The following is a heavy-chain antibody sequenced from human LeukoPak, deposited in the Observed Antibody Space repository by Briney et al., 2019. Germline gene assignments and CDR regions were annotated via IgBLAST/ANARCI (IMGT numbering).Heavy chain of an antibody. CDR1: GFTFSSYS. Sequence: PGGSLRLSCAASGFTFSSYSMNWVRQAPGKGLEWVSSISSSSSYIYYADSVEGRFTISRDNAKNSLYLQMNSLRAEDTAVYYCAKWNSGSYHKHWFDPWGQGTLVTVSS. CDR2: ISSSSSYI. CDR3: AKWNSGSYHKHWFDP. D-gene: IGHD1-26*01. V-gene: IGHV3-21*01. J-gene: IGHJ5*02.